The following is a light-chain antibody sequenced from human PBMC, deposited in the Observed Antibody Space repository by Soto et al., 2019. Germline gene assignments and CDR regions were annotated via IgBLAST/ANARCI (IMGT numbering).Light chain of an antibody. CDR2: KAS. CDR1: QSISSW. J-gene: IGKJ2*01. V-gene: IGKV1-5*03. CDR3: QQYNSYSPYT. Sequence: DIQMTQSPSTLSASVGDRVTITCRASQSISSWLAWYQQKPGKAPKLLIYKASSLESGVPSRFSGSESGTEFTLTISSLQPDDFAIYYCQQYNSYSPYTFGQGTKLEIK.